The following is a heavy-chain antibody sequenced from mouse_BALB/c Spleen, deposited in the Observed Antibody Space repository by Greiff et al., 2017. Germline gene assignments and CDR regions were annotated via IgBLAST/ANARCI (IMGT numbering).Heavy chain of an antibody. CDR1: GYTFTSYV. J-gene: IGHJ3*01. Sequence: EVKLMESGPELVKPGASVKMSCKASGYTFTSYVMHWVKQKPGQGLEWIGYINPYNDGTKYNEKFKGKATLTSDKSSSTAYMELSSLTSEDSAVYYCARDYYGSSYVLFAYWGQGTLVTVSA. CDR3: ARDYYGSSYVLFAY. CDR2: INPYNDGT. D-gene: IGHD1-1*01. V-gene: IGHV1-14*01.